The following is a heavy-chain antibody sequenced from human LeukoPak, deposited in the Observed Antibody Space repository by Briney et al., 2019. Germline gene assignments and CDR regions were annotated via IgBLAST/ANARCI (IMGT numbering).Heavy chain of an antibody. V-gene: IGHV3-15*07. Sequence: GGSLRLSCAASGFPFRNYAMNWVRQAPGKGLEWVGHIKSKVDGGTPDYVAPVKGRFTISRDDSRNTLYLQMSSLNTEDTAVYYCTTRSPARYCSDGACYSSADYWGQGTLVTVSS. J-gene: IGHJ4*02. D-gene: IGHD2-15*01. CDR2: IKSKVDGGTP. CDR1: GFPFRNYA. CDR3: TTRSPARYCSDGACYSSADY.